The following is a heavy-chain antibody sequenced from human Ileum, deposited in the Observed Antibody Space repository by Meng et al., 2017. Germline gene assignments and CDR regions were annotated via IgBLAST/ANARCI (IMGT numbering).Heavy chain of an antibody. D-gene: IGHD2-2*01. CDR3: ARVVGGPASMSGWFDP. V-gene: IGHV4-4*03. J-gene: IGHJ5*01. CDR1: GGSISSSNW. Sequence: VQLQAPGQGRVKPPGTPSLTWACSGGSISSSNWWTWVRQAPGKGLEWIGEIYHSGSPNYNPSLKSRVTISVDKSQNQFSLKLNSVTAADTAVYYCARVVGGPASMSGWFDPWGQGTLVTVSS. CDR2: IYHSGSP.